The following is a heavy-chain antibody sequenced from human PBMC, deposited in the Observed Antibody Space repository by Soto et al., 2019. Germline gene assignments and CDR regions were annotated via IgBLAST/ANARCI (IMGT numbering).Heavy chain of an antibody. CDR1: GFTFSSYA. D-gene: IGHD3-22*01. CDR2: ISYDGSNK. J-gene: IGHJ4*02. V-gene: IGHV3-30-3*01. Sequence: QVQLVESGGGVVQPGRSLRLSCAASGFTFSSYAMHWVRQAPGKGLEWVAVISYDGSNKYYADSVKGRFTISRDNSKNTLYLQMNSLRAEDTAVYYCARDKAEYYDSSGSGLDYCGQGTLVTVSS. CDR3: ARDKAEYYDSSGSGLDY.